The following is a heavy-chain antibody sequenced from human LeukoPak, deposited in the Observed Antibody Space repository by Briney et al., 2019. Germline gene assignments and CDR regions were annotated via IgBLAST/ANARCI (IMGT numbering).Heavy chain of an antibody. J-gene: IGHJ5*02. CDR1: GYSFTSYW. CDR3: ARRTGGPTLEADWFDP. Sequence: GESLKISCKGSGYSFTSYWIGWVRQVPGKGLEWMGIIYPGDSDTRYSPSFQGQVTISADKSISTAYLQWSSLKASDTAMYYCARRTGGPTLEADWFDPWGQGTLVTVSS. V-gene: IGHV5-51*01. CDR2: IYPGDSDT. D-gene: IGHD1-14*01.